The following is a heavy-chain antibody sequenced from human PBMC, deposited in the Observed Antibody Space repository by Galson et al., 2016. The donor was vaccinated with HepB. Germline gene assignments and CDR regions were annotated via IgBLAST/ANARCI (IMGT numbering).Heavy chain of an antibody. CDR3: ARAGVIVATMVFAS. V-gene: IGHV4-31*11. Sequence: TLSLTCAVSGGSIGGGYYYWSWIRQLPGKGLEWIGYVHDSGTPYYNPSLKSRVILSLDTSKNQFSLSLSSVTAADTAVYYCARAGVIVATMVFASWGQGTLVTVSS. CDR2: VHDSGTP. D-gene: IGHD5-12*01. J-gene: IGHJ4*02. CDR1: GGSIGGGYYY.